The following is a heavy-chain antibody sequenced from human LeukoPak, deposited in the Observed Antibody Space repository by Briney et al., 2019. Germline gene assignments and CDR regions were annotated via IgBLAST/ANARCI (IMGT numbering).Heavy chain of an antibody. CDR1: GFTFSSYS. CDR3: AKDGSKEEWELQDAFDI. V-gene: IGHV3-48*01. D-gene: IGHD1-26*01. Sequence: GGSLRLSCAASGFTFSSYSMNWVRQAPGRGLEWVSYISSSSSTIYYADSVKGRFTISRDNSKNTLYLQMNSLRAEDTAVYYCAKDGSKEEWELQDAFDIWGQGTMVTVSS. J-gene: IGHJ3*02. CDR2: ISSSSSTI.